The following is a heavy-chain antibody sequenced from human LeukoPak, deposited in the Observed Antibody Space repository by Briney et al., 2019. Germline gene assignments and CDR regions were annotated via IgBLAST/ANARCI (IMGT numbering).Heavy chain of an antibody. D-gene: IGHD3-10*01. CDR1: GFTFSNFW. CDR3: TTPYRLWFGELLYGDY. Sequence: QPGGSLRLSCAASGFTFSNFWMTWVRQAPGKGLEWVANIKQDGSEKYHVDSVKGRFTISRDNARNSLYLLMNSLRAEDTVVYYCTTPYRLWFGELLYGDYWGQGTLATVSS. CDR2: IKQDGSEK. V-gene: IGHV3-7*01. J-gene: IGHJ4*02.